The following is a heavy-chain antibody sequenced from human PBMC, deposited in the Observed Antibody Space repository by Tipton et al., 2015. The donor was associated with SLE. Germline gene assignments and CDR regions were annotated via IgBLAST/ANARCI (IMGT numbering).Heavy chain of an antibody. CDR1: GGSISTYY. Sequence: TLSLTCTVSGGSISTYYWSWIRQSAGKGLEWIGHVHTSGKTSYNPSLKSRVAMSVDTSKNQFSLKLTSVTAADTALYYCARRLHYASSGYRDALDIWGQGTTVTVSS. D-gene: IGHD3-22*01. CDR2: VHTSGKT. CDR3: ARRLHYASSGYRDALDI. V-gene: IGHV4-4*07. J-gene: IGHJ3*02.